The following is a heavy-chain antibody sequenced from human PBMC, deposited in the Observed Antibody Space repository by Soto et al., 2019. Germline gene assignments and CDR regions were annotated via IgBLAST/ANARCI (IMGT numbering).Heavy chain of an antibody. CDR2: ISGSGGST. CDR3: AKRTGWFGELWDFDY. V-gene: IGHV3-23*01. J-gene: IGHJ4*02. Sequence: GGSLRLSCAASGFTFSSYAMSWVRQAPGKGLEWVSAISGSGGSTYYADSVKGRFTISRDNSKNTLYLQMNSLRAEERAVYYCAKRTGWFGELWDFDYWGQGTLVTVSS. D-gene: IGHD3-10*01. CDR1: GFTFSSYA.